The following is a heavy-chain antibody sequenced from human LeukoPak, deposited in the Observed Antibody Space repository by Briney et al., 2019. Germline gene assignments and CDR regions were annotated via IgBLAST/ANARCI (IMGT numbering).Heavy chain of an antibody. D-gene: IGHD2-21*01. CDR2: IYYSGST. Sequence: SETLSLTCTVSGGSLSSYYWSWIRQPPGKGLEWIGYIYYSGSTNYNPSLKSRVTISVDTSKNQFSLKLSSVTAADTAVYYCARFGLLFPSVAFDIWGQGTMVTVSS. V-gene: IGHV4-59*01. CDR1: GGSLSSYY. CDR3: ARFGLLFPSVAFDI. J-gene: IGHJ3*02.